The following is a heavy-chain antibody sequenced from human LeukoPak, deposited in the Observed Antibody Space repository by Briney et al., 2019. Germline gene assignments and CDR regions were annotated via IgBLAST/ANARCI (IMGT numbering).Heavy chain of an antibody. CDR1: GYTFTGYY. Sequence: ASVKVSCKASGYTFTGYYMHWVRQAPGQGLEWMGWINPNSGGTNYAQKFQGRVTMTRDTSISTAYMELRSLRSDDTAVYYCARGSGLCSNSVCGPLDYWGQGTLVTVSS. CDR3: ARGSGLCSNSVCGPLDY. D-gene: IGHD2-8*01. J-gene: IGHJ4*02. CDR2: INPNSGGT. V-gene: IGHV1-2*02.